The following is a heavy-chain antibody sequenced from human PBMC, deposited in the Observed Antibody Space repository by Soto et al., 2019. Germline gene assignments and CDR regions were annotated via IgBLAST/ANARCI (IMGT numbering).Heavy chain of an antibody. Sequence: GGSLRLSCAASGFTFSSYAMSWVRQAPGKGLEWVSAISGSGGSTYYADSVKGRFTISRDNSKNTRYLQMNSLRAEDTAVYYCAKAGSGWRYYFDYWGQGTLVTVSS. CDR2: ISGSGGST. CDR3: AKAGSGWRYYFDY. D-gene: IGHD6-19*01. CDR1: GFTFSSYA. J-gene: IGHJ4*02. V-gene: IGHV3-23*01.